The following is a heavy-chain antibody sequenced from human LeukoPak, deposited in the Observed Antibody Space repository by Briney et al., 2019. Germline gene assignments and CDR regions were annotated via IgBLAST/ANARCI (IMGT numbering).Heavy chain of an antibody. Sequence: SETLSLTCTVSGGSISSSSYYWGWIRQPPGKGLEWVGSIYYSGSTYYNPSLKSRVTISVDTSKNQFSLKLSSVTAADTAVYYCARHSRSVNYGSGSYTWDYWGQGTLVTVSS. CDR2: IYYSGST. D-gene: IGHD3-10*01. J-gene: IGHJ4*02. CDR3: ARHSRSVNYGSGSYTWDY. V-gene: IGHV4-39*01. CDR1: GGSISSSSYY.